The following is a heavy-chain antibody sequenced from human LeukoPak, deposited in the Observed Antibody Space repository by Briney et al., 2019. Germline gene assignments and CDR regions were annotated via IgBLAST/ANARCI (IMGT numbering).Heavy chain of an antibody. CDR3: ARDDSGSYGYDGMDV. Sequence: GGSLRLSCAASGFTFSSYWMSWVRQAPGKGLEWVAVIWYDGSNKYYADSVKGRFTISRDNAKNSLYLQMNSLRAEDTAVYYCARDDSGSYGYDGMDVWGQGTTVTVSS. V-gene: IGHV3-33*08. CDR1: GFTFSSYW. J-gene: IGHJ6*02. D-gene: IGHD1-26*01. CDR2: IWYDGSNK.